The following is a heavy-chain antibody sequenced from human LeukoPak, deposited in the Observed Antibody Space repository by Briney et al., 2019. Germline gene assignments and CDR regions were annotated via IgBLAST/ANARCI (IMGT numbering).Heavy chain of an antibody. CDR3: AREGYSYGFDY. CDR1: GGTFSSYA. D-gene: IGHD5-18*01. V-gene: IGHV1-69*13. J-gene: IGHJ4*02. Sequence: ASVKVSCKASGGTFSSYAISWVRQAPGQGLEWMGGIIPIFGTANYAQKFQGRVTITADGSTSTAYMELSSLRSEDTAVYYCAREGYSYGFDYWGQGTLVTVSS. CDR2: IIPIFGTA.